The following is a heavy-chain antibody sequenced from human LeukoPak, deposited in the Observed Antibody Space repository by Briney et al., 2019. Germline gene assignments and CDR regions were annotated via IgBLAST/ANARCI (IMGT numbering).Heavy chain of an antibody. CDR1: GGSISSSNW. J-gene: IGHJ4*02. Sequence: SETLSLTCAVSGGSISSSNWWSWIRQPPGKVLEWIGEIYHSGSTNYNPSLKSRVTISVDKSKTQFSLKLSSVTAADTAVYYCARDNVLTGYYILDHWGQGTLVTVSS. D-gene: IGHD3-9*01. CDR3: ARDNVLTGYYILDH. V-gene: IGHV4-4*02. CDR2: IYHSGST.